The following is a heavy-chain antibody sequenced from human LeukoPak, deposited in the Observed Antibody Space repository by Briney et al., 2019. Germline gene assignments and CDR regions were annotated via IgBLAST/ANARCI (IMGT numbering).Heavy chain of an antibody. CDR1: EFTFSSYS. Sequence: PGGSLRLSCAASEFTFSSYSMHWVRQAPGKGLEWVAVISYDGNEKYYADSVKGRFTISRDNAKNSLYLQMNSLRAEDTAVYYCARVGYSSSWSPSDYWGQGALVTVSS. D-gene: IGHD6-13*01. V-gene: IGHV3-30*04. J-gene: IGHJ4*02. CDR3: ARVGYSSSWSPSDY. CDR2: ISYDGNEK.